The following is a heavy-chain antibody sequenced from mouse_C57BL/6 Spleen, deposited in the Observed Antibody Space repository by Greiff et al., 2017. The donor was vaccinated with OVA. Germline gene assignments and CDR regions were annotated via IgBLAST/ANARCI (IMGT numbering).Heavy chain of an antibody. CDR1: GFTFSDYG. D-gene: IGHD1-1*01. V-gene: IGHV5-17*01. CDR2: ISSGSSTI. CDR3: ARGLFITTVVDYAMDY. J-gene: IGHJ4*01. Sequence: EVQVVESGGGLVKPGGSLKLSCAASGFTFSDYGMHWVRQAPEKGLEWVAYISSGSSTIYYADTVKGRFTISRDNAKNTLSLQMTSLRSEDTAMYYCARGLFITTVVDYAMDYWGQGTSVTVSS.